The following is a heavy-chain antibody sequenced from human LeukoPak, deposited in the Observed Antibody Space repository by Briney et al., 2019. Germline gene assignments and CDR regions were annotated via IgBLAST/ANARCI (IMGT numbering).Heavy chain of an antibody. V-gene: IGHV4-59*01. CDR3: ASTDTAMVHYFDY. CDR2: IYDSGST. CDR1: GGSLSSYY. Sequence: PSETLSLTCTVSGGSLSSYYWSWIRQPPGKGLEWIGDIYDSGSTNYNPSLMSRVTISVDTSKNQFSLKLSSVTAADTAVYYCASTDTAMVHYFDYWGQGTLVTVSS. J-gene: IGHJ4*02. D-gene: IGHD5-18*01.